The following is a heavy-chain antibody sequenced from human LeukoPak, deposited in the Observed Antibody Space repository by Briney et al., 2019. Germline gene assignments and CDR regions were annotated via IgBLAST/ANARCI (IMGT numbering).Heavy chain of an antibody. CDR2: IYYSGST. CDR1: GGSISSSNYY. V-gene: IGHV4-39*01. D-gene: IGHD3-22*01. Sequence: PSETLSLTCTVSGGSISSSNYYWGWIRQPPGKGLEWIGSIYYSGSTYYNPSLKSRVTISVDTSKNQFSLKQSSVTAADTAVYYCARALYYFETSGYTFDYWGQGSLVTVSS. CDR3: ARALYYFETSGYTFDY. J-gene: IGHJ4*02.